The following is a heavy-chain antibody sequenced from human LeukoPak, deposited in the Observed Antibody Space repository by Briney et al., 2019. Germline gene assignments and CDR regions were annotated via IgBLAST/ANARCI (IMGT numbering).Heavy chain of an antibody. CDR1: GGSFSGYY. CDR2: INHSGST. D-gene: IGHD3-10*01. J-gene: IGHJ4*02. V-gene: IGHV4-34*01. Sequence: SETLSLTCAVYGGSFSGYYWSWIRQPPGKGLEWIGEINHSGSTNYNPSLKSRVTISVDTSKNQFSLKLSSVTAADTAVYYCARLRWFSALFFDYWGQGTLVTVSS. CDR3: ARLRWFSALFFDY.